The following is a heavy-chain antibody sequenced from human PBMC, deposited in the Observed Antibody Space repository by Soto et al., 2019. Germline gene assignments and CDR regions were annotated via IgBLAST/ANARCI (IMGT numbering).Heavy chain of an antibody. J-gene: IGHJ4*02. CDR1: GFTFSSHG. D-gene: IGHD2-8*01. CDR3: ARDRDNGLDY. CDR2: IWYDGSNK. Sequence: QVQLVESGGGVVQPGRSLRLSCAASGFTFSSHGMHWVRQAPGKGLEWVAVIWYDGSNKNYADSVKGRFTISRDNSKNTLYLQMNSLRDEDTAVYNCARDRDNGLDYWGQGTLVTVSS. V-gene: IGHV3-33*01.